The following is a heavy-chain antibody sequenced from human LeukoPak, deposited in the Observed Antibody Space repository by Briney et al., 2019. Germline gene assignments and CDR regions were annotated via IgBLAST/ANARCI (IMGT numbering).Heavy chain of an antibody. Sequence: GGSLRLSCAASGFTFSNYGMNWVRQAPGKRLFWVSAITGGGGTRYYSDSVKDRFTISRDNSKDTLFLQMNSLRAEDTALYYCAKVISSGYYYDSWGQGTLVTVSS. J-gene: IGHJ4*02. CDR2: ITGGGGTR. D-gene: IGHD3-22*01. V-gene: IGHV3-23*01. CDR3: AKVISSGYYYDS. CDR1: GFTFSNYG.